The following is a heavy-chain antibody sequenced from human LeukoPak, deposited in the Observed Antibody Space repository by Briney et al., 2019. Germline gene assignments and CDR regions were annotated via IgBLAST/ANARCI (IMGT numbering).Heavy chain of an antibody. J-gene: IGHJ3*02. CDR1: GYIFTSYG. D-gene: IGHD6-6*01. V-gene: IGHV1-18*01. CDR3: ARVLNQDTSMAPRPDHDAFDI. Sequence: ASVKVSCKASGYIFTSYGISWVRQAPGQGPEWMGWISPYNGNTNYAQKLQGRVTMTTDTSTSTAYMELRSLRSDDTAMYYCARVLNQDTSMAPRPDHDAFDIWGQGTMVAVSS. CDR2: ISPYNGNT.